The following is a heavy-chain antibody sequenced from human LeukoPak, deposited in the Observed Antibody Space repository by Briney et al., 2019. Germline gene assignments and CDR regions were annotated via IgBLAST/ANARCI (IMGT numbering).Heavy chain of an antibody. D-gene: IGHD3-22*01. CDR1: GFTFNSYA. CDR3: AKSYDTSGRRAFDI. J-gene: IGHJ3*02. V-gene: IGHV3-23*01. Sequence: GGSLRLSCAASGFTFNSYAMYWVRQAPGKGLEWVSAISIDGSHTYYADSVKGRFTISRDNSKNTLYLQMNSLRAEETAVYYCAKSYDTSGRRAFDIWGQGIMVTVSS. CDR2: ISIDGSHT.